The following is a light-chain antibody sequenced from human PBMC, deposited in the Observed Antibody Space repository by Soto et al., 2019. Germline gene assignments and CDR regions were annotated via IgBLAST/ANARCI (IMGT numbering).Light chain of an antibody. CDR1: SSNIGSSN. J-gene: IGLJ1*01. Sequence: QSVLTQPPSASGTPGQRVTISCSGSSSNIGSSNVNWYQQLPGTAPKLLIYTNNQRPSGVPDRFSGSKSGTSDSLAISGLQYEDEADYYCAPWDDRMNGRVLGTGTKVTVL. V-gene: IGLV1-44*01. CDR2: TNN. CDR3: APWDDRMNGRV.